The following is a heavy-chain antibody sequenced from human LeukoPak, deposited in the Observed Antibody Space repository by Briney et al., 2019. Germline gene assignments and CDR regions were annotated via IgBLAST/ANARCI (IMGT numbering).Heavy chain of an antibody. CDR2: IYNSGST. CDR3: ARASGDWTDWYFDL. V-gene: IGHV4-38-2*02. D-gene: IGHD3-10*01. Sequence: SDTLSLTCTVSGYSISSGYYWCWIRQPPEGGLEWIGSIYNSGSTYYNPSLKSRVTITVDTSKNPFSLKLSSLTAADTAVYYCARASGDWTDWYFDLGGSGTLLTV. CDR1: GYSISSGYY. J-gene: IGHJ2*01.